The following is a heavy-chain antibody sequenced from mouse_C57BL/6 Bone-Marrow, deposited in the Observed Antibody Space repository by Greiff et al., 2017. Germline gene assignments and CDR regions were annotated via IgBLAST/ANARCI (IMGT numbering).Heavy chain of an antibody. Sequence: QVQLQQPGAELVKPGASVKLSCKASGYTFTSYWMHWVKQRPGQGLEWIGMIHPNSGSTNYNEKFKSKATLTVDKSSSTAYMQLSSLTSEDSAVYSCALAYYGSSSFDYWGQGTTLTVSS. V-gene: IGHV1-64*01. J-gene: IGHJ2*01. CDR2: IHPNSGST. D-gene: IGHD1-1*01. CDR1: GYTFTSYW. CDR3: ALAYYGSSSFDY.